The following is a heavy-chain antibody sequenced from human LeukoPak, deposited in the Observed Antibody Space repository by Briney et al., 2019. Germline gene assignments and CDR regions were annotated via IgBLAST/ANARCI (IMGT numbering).Heavy chain of an antibody. CDR2: IKSKTDGGTT. D-gene: IGHD3-22*01. V-gene: IGHV3-15*01. CDR1: GFTFNNAW. J-gene: IGHJ6*02. Sequence: GGSLRLSCAAPGFTFNNAWMSWVRQAPGKGLEWVGRIKSKTDGGTTDYAAPVKGRFTISRDDSKKTLYLQMNSLKTEDTAVYYCTTGITMIVVAIYGMDVWGQGTTVTVSS. CDR3: TTGITMIVVAIYGMDV.